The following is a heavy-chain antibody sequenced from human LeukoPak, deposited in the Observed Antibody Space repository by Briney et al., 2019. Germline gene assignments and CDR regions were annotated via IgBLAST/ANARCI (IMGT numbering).Heavy chain of an antibody. CDR1: GFTFSSYW. V-gene: IGHV3-74*01. Sequence: PGGSLVLSCAASGFTFSSYWMHWVRQAPGKVLGWVSRINRDGSSTSYADSVKGRFTNSRDNAKNTLYLQMNSLRADDTAVYYCARGGSSSWYGSWGEGTLVTVSS. CDR2: INRDGSST. D-gene: IGHD6-13*01. J-gene: IGHJ4*02. CDR3: ARGGSSSWYGS.